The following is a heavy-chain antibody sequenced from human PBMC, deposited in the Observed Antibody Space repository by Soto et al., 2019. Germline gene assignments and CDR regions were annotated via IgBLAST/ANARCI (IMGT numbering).Heavy chain of an antibody. V-gene: IGHV1-69*02. Sequence: QVQLVQSGAEGKKPGSSVKVSCKASGGTFSSYISWVRQAPGQGLEWMGRIIPILGIANYAQKFQGRVTITADKSTSTAYMELSSLRSEDTAVYYCARLLYYDSSGYPVDYWGQGTLVTVSS. D-gene: IGHD3-22*01. CDR3: ARLLYYDSSGYPVDY. CDR1: GGTFSSY. CDR2: IIPILGIA. J-gene: IGHJ4*02.